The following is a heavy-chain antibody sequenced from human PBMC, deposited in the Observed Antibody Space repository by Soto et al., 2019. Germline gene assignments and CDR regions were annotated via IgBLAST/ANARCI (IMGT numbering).Heavy chain of an antibody. Sequence: GGSLILSCEASGFMFNHYARAWVRQTPGKGLEWVSVISGSTGTTYYADSVKGRFTISRDNSKNTVYLQMNSLRVEDSALYSCAKVIVLGASTLEYWGPGTRVTVSS. CDR2: ISGSTGTT. V-gene: IGHV3-23*01. CDR3: AKVIVLGASTLEY. D-gene: IGHD6-6*01. CDR1: GFMFNHYA. J-gene: IGHJ4*02.